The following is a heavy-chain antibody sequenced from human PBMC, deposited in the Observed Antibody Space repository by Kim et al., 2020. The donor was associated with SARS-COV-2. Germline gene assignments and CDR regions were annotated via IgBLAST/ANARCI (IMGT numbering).Heavy chain of an antibody. J-gene: IGHJ5*02. CDR3: AMGSPTSESDYGLSGAIPKNYNWFYP. CDR1: GGTFSSYA. V-gene: IGHV1-69*13. CDR2: IIPIFGTA. Sequence: SVKVSCKASGGTFSSYAISWVRQAPGQGLEWMGGIIPIFGTANYAQKFQGRVTITADESTSTAYMELSSLRSEDTAVYYCAMGSPTSESDYGLSGAIPKNYNWFYPWGQGTLVTVSS. D-gene: IGHD4-17*01.